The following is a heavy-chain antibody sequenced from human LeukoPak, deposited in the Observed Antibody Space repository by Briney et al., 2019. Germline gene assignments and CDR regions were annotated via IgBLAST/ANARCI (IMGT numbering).Heavy chain of an antibody. J-gene: IGHJ4*02. D-gene: IGHD6-19*01. CDR1: GGTFISYA. V-gene: IGHV1-69*05. CDR2: IIPICGTA. Sequence: SSVKVSCKASGGTFISYAISWVRQAPGQGLEWMGRIIPICGTANYAQKFQGRVTITTDESTSTAYMELSSLRSEDPAVYYCARDYSPVAGDYWGERTVVRVS. CDR3: ARDYSPVAGDY.